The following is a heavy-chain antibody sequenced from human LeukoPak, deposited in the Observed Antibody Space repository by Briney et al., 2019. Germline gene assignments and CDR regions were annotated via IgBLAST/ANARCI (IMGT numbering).Heavy chain of an antibody. D-gene: IGHD6-19*01. Sequence: GGSLRLSCAASGFTFSSYAMSWVRQATGKGLEWVSAISGSGGSTYYADSVKGRFTISRDNSKNTLYLQMNSLRAEDTAVYYCAKVGSSGSTFDYWGQGTPVTVSS. J-gene: IGHJ4*02. CDR2: ISGSGGST. V-gene: IGHV3-23*01. CDR3: AKVGSSGSTFDY. CDR1: GFTFSSYA.